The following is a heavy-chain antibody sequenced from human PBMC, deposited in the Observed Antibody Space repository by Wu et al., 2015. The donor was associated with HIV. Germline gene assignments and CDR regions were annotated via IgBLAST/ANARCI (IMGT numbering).Heavy chain of an antibody. CDR3: TKDGPSGTSNFDF. V-gene: IGHV1-69*05. CDR2: IIPIFGTT. D-gene: IGHD1-7*01. CDR1: GGTFSTYT. Sequence: QVQLVQSGAEVKKPGSSVKVSCKASGGTFSTYTMNWVRQAPGQGLEWMGAIIPIFGTTNYAQKFEDRVTLTTDESTNTVYMDLSSLRSEDTAVYYCTKDGPSGTSNFDFWGQGTLVTVSS. J-gene: IGHJ4*02.